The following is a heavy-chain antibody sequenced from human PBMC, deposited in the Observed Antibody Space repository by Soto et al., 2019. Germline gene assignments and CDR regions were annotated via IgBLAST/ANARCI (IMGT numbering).Heavy chain of an antibody. CDR1: GYTFTSYG. CDR2: ISAYNGNT. D-gene: IGHD3-22*01. V-gene: IGHV1-18*01. Sequence: ASVKVSCKASGYTFTSYGISWVRQAPGQGLEWMGWISAYNGNTNYAQKLQGRVTMTTDTSTSTAYMELRSLRSDDTAAYYCAREEDSSGFLHYWFQAPLFTVSS. J-gene: IGHJ4*02. CDR3: AREEDSSGFLHY.